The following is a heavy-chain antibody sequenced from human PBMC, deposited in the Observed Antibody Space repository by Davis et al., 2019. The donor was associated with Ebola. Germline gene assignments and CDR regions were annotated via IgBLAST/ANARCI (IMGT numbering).Heavy chain of an antibody. D-gene: IGHD2-2*01. J-gene: IGHJ5*02. CDR1: GFTFSSYA. CDR2: ISGSGGST. CDR3: AKDTTSERFWWFDP. Sequence: PGGSLRLSCAASGFTFSSYAMSWVRQAPGKGLEWVSAISGSGGSTYYADSVKGRFTISRDNSNNTLYLQMNSLRVEDTAIYYCAKDTTSERFWWFDPWGQGTLVIVSS. V-gene: IGHV3-23*01.